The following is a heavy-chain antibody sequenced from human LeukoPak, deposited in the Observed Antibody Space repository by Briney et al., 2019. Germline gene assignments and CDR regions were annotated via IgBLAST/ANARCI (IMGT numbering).Heavy chain of an antibody. CDR3: ARDGYGSGSPYAFDV. CDR1: GGSVSGYY. Sequence: SETLSLTCAVYGGSVSGYYWSWIRQPPGKGLEWIGEINHSGSTNYNPSLKSRVTMSVDTSKNQFSLKLSSVTAADTAVYYCARDGYGSGSPYAFDVWGQGTMVTVSS. CDR2: INHSGST. D-gene: IGHD3-10*01. V-gene: IGHV4-34*01. J-gene: IGHJ3*01.